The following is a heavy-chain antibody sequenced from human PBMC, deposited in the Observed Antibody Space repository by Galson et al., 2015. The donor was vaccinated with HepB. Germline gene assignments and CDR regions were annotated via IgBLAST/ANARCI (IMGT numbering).Heavy chain of an antibody. CDR3: AKDGFGDRIETDAFDI. CDR2: ISWNSGNI. Sequence: SLRLSCAASGFTFDDYAMHWVRQAPGKGLEWVSGISWNSGNIGYADSVKGRFTISRDNAKNSLYLQMNSLRAEDTALYYCAKDGFGDRIETDAFDIWGQGTMVTVSS. CDR1: GFTFDDYA. V-gene: IGHV3-9*01. J-gene: IGHJ3*02. D-gene: IGHD3-10*01.